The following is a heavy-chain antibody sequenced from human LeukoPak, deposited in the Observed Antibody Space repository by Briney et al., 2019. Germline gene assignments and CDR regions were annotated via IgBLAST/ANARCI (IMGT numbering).Heavy chain of an antibody. CDR2: MNPNSGNT. CDR3: ARAGIAAAGKVSAPGAYFDY. Sequence: ASVKVSCKASGYTFTSYDINWVRQATGQGLEWMGWMNPNSGNTGYAQKFQGRVTMTRNTSISTAYMELSSLRSEDTAVYYCARAGIAAAGKVSAPGAYFDYWGQGTLVTVSS. V-gene: IGHV1-8*01. CDR1: GYTFTSYD. J-gene: IGHJ4*02. D-gene: IGHD6-13*01.